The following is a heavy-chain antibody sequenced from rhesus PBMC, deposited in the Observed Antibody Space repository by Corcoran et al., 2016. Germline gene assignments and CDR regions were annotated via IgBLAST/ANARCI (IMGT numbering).Heavy chain of an antibody. CDR1: GGSISSSY. V-gene: IGHV4-169*01. Sequence: QLQLQESGPGLVKPSETLSVTCAVSGGSISSSYWSWIRQAPGKGLEWIGYISGSGSSTNSNPSLKSRVTLSVDTAKNQLSLKLSSVTTADTAVYYCARASGYSSSYTFDYWGQGVLVTVSS. D-gene: IGHD6-43*01. CDR3: ARASGYSSSYTFDY. CDR2: ISGSGSST. J-gene: IGHJ4*01.